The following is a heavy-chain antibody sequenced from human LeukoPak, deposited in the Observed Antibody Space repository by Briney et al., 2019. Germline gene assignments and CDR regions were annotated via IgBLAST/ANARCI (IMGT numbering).Heavy chain of an antibody. V-gene: IGHV3-23*01. CDR2: ISASGDAT. Sequence: GGSLRLSCAATGFTLSAHWMTWVRQAPGKGLEWVSGISASGDATFYADSVKGRFTISRDNSKNTVDLQMNSLRAEDTAVYYCPKWSGYVDSWGQGTLVTVSS. J-gene: IGHJ4*02. CDR3: PKWSGYVDS. CDR1: GFTLSAHW.